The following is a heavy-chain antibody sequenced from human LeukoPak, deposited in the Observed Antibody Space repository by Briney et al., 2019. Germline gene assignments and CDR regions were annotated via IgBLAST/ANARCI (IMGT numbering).Heavy chain of an antibody. Sequence: GGSLRLSCAASGFTFSSYGMHWVRQAPGKGLEWVAVIWYDGSNKYYADSVKGRFTISRDNSKNTLYLQMNSLRAEDTAVYYCARDRGELYFDYRGQGTLVTVSS. J-gene: IGHJ4*02. D-gene: IGHD1-26*01. V-gene: IGHV3-33*01. CDR3: ARDRGELYFDY. CDR1: GFTFSSYG. CDR2: IWYDGSNK.